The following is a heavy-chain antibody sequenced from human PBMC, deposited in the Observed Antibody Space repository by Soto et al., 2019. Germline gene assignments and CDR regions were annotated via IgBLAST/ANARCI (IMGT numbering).Heavy chain of an antibody. J-gene: IGHJ4*02. CDR3: ASKSHYDSSPFDY. CDR2: IDYSGST. V-gene: IGHV4-61*01. Sequence: SEPLSLTCTVSGGSVISGSYYWSWIQQPPGKGLEWIGYIDYSGSTNYNPSLKSRVTISVDTSKNQFSLKLSSVTAADTAVYYCASKSHYDSSPFDYWGQGTLVTVSS. CDR1: GGSVISGSYY. D-gene: IGHD3-22*01.